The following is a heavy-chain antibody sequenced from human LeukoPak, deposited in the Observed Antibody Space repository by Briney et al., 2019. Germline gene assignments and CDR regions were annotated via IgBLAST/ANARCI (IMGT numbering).Heavy chain of an antibody. Sequence: GGSLRLSCAASGFTFSSYSMNWVRQAPGKGLEGVSYISTSSSTIHYADSVKGRFTISRDNAKNSLYLQMNSLRAEDTAVYYCARLGFCGGDCYLYYYYHMDVWGKGTTVTISS. V-gene: IGHV3-48*01. J-gene: IGHJ6*03. CDR2: ISTSSSTI. D-gene: IGHD2-21*02. CDR1: GFTFSSYS. CDR3: ARLGFCGGDCYLYYYYHMDV.